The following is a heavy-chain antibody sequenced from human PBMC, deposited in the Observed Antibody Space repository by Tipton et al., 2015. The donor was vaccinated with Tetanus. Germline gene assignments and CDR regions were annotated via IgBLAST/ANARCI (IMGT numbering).Heavy chain of an antibody. V-gene: IGHV1-46*01. J-gene: IGHJ4*02. Sequence: QSRPEVKEPGASVKVSCKASGYTFTTYYMNWVRQAPGQGLEWMGIISPESGGTNYAQKFQGRVTMTVDTSTSTVYMDLSRLTSEDTAVYYCARYDSSGVTFDYWSQGTLVTVSS. CDR3: ARYDSSGVTFDY. D-gene: IGHD3-22*01. CDR1: GYTFTTYY. CDR2: ISPESGGT.